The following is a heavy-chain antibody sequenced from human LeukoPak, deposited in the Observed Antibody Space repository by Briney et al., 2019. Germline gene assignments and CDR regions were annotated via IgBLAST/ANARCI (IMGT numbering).Heavy chain of an antibody. CDR1: GASISSGGYY. V-gene: IGHV4-31*03. J-gene: IGHJ4*02. CDR3: ANHCSGGTCYRYYFGH. CDR2: IYYTGST. Sequence: PSQTLSLTCTVSGASISSGGYYWSWLRQHPAKGLEWIGYIYYTGSTYYNPSLKSRVTMSVDTSKNQFSLTLSSVTAADTGVYYCANHCSGGTCYRYYFGHWGQGTLVTVSA. D-gene: IGHD2-15*01.